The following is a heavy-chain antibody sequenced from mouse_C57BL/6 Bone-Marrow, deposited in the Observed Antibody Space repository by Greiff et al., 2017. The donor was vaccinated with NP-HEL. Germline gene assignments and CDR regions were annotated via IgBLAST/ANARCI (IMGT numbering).Heavy chain of an antibody. CDR1: GFTFSSYG. Sequence: EVKLMESGGDLVKPGGSLKLSCAASGFTFSSYGMSWVRQTPDKRLEWVATISSGGSYTYYPDSVKGRFTISRDNAKNTLYLQMSSLKSEDTAMYYCARPCLYAWFAYWGQGTLVTVSA. J-gene: IGHJ3*01. CDR3: ARPCLYAWFAY. CDR2: ISSGGSYT. D-gene: IGHD2-12*01. V-gene: IGHV5-6*01.